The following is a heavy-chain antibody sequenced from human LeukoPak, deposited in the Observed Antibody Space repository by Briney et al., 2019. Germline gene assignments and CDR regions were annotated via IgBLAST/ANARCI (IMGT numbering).Heavy chain of an antibody. D-gene: IGHD1-26*01. J-gene: IGHJ5*02. Sequence: VASVKVSCKATTYTFTSYDINWVRQATGQGLEWMGWMNPNSGNTGYAQKFQGRVTMTRNTSISTAYMELSSPRSDDTAVYYCARGKVGATINWLDPWGQGTLVTVSS. CDR2: MNPNSGNT. CDR1: TYTFTSYD. V-gene: IGHV1-8*02. CDR3: ARGKVGATINWLDP.